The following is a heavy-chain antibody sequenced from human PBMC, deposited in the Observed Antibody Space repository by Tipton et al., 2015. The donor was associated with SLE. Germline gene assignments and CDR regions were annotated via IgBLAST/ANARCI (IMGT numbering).Heavy chain of an antibody. CDR1: GGSISSSSYY. J-gene: IGHJ4*02. Sequence: TLSLTCTVSGGSISSSSYYWGWIRQPPGKGLEWIGSIYYSGSTYYNPSLKSRVTISVDTSKNQFSLKLSSVTAADTAVYYCARDSFCGDECYTNFDSWGRGTLVTVSS. D-gene: IGHD2-21*01. CDR3: ARDSFCGDECYTNFDS. CDR2: IYYSGST. V-gene: IGHV4-39*07.